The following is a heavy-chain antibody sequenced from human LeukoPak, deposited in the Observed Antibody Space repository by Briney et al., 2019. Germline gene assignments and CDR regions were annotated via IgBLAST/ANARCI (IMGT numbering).Heavy chain of an antibody. D-gene: IGHD2-8*01. CDR3: ARAYCTNGVCYRSVLFARDAFDI. J-gene: IGHJ3*02. CDR1: GGTFSSYA. V-gene: IGHV1-69*13. CDR2: IIPIFGTA. Sequence: GASVKVSYKASGGTFSSYAISWVRQAPGQGLEWMGGIIPIFGTANYAQKFQGRVTITADESTSTAYMELSSLRSEDTAVYYCARAYCTNGVCYRSVLFARDAFDIWGQGTMVTVSS.